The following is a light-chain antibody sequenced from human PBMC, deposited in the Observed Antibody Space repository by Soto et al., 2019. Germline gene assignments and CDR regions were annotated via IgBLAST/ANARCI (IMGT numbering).Light chain of an antibody. CDR2: GAS. V-gene: IGKV3-20*01. Sequence: EIVLTQSPGTLSLSPGERATLSCRASQSVSSSYLAWYQQKPGQAPRLLIYGASSRATGIPDRFSGSGSGTDFTLTISRLEPEDFATYYCQQFDTRPPITFGQGTRLDIK. CDR3: QQFDTRPPIT. CDR1: QSVSSSY. J-gene: IGKJ5*01.